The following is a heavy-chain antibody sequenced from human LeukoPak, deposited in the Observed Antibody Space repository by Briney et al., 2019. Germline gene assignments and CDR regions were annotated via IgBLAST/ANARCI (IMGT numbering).Heavy chain of an antibody. CDR3: ARGRITKYNWFDP. J-gene: IGHJ5*02. V-gene: IGHV4-34*01. Sequence: SETLSLTCAVYGGSFSGYHWSWIRQPPVKGLEWIGEINHSGSTNYNPSLKSRVTISVDTSKNQFSLKLSSVTAADTAVYYCARGRITKYNWFDPWGQGTLVTVSS. D-gene: IGHD1-1*01. CDR2: INHSGST. CDR1: GGSFSGYH.